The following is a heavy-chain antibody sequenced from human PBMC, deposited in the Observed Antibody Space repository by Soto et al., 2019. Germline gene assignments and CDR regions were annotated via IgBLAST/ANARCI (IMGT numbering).Heavy chain of an antibody. Sequence: PGGSLRLSCAASGFTFSSYSMNWVRQAPGKGLEWVSSISSSSSYIYYADSVKGRFTISRDNAKNSLYLQMNSLRAEDTAVYYCARDSPYDILTGYYSSWFDPWGQGTLVTVSS. CDR1: GFTFSSYS. D-gene: IGHD3-9*01. V-gene: IGHV3-21*01. CDR2: ISSSSSYI. J-gene: IGHJ5*02. CDR3: ARDSPYDILTGYYSSWFDP.